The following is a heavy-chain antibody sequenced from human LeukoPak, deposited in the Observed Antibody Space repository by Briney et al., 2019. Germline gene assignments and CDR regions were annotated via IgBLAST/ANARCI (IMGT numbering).Heavy chain of an antibody. Sequence: GGSLRLSCAASGFTFSSYSMSWVRQAPGKGLEWVANIKQDGSERYYVDSVKGRFTISRDNAKNSLYLQMNSLRAVDTAVYYCARGPSGGNGFSYWGLGTLVTVSS. CDR2: IKQDGSER. CDR1: GFTFSSYS. D-gene: IGHD2-15*01. V-gene: IGHV3-7*04. J-gene: IGHJ4*02. CDR3: ARGPSGGNGFSY.